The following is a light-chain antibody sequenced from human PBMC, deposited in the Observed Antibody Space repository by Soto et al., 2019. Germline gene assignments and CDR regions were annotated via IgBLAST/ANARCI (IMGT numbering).Light chain of an antibody. J-gene: IGKJ1*01. CDR3: QQYYSLWT. CDR1: QGISSY. Sequence: AIRMTQSPSSFSASTGDRVTITCRASQGISSYLAWYQQKPGKAPKLLIYAASTLQSGVPSRFSGSGSGTDFTLTISCLQSEDFATYYCQQYYSLWTFGQGTKVKIK. V-gene: IGKV1-8*01. CDR2: AAS.